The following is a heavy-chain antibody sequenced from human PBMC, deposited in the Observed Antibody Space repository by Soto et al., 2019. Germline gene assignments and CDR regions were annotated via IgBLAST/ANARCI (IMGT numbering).Heavy chain of an antibody. D-gene: IGHD2-8*02. J-gene: IGHJ4*02. V-gene: IGHV4-34*01. CDR2: INHSGST. CDR3: ARDKITGLFDY. Sequence: SETLSLTCAVYGGSFSGYYWTWIRQPPGTGLEWIGEINHSGSTNYNPSLKSRVTISVDTSKNQFSLKLTSVTAEDTAVYYCARDKITGLFDYWSQATLGTVS. CDR1: GGSFSGYY.